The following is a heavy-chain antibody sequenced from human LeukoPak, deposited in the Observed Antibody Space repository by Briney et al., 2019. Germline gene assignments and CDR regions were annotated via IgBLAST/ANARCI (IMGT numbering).Heavy chain of an antibody. V-gene: IGHV3-30*02. CDR2: IRYDGSNK. CDR1: GFTFSSYG. D-gene: IGHD2-2*01. Sequence: PGGSLILSCAASGFTFSSYGMHWVRQAPGKGLERVAFIRYDGSNKYYADSVKGRFTISRDNSKNTLYLQMNSLRAEDTAVYYCAKDIGHCSSTSCSNWFDPWGQGTLVTVSS. CDR3: AKDIGHCSSTSCSNWFDP. J-gene: IGHJ5*02.